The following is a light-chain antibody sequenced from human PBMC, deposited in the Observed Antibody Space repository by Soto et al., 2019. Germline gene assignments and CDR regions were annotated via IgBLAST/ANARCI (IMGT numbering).Light chain of an antibody. J-gene: IGKJ4*01. Sequence: EVVMTQSPATLSVSPWERATLSCRANQTISSNLAWYQQKPGQAPRLLIYGASTRATGIPARFSGSGSGTEFTLTISSLQSEDFTVYYCQHYNNWVGTFGGGTKVEIK. CDR3: QHYNNWVGT. CDR2: GAS. V-gene: IGKV3-15*01. CDR1: QTISSN.